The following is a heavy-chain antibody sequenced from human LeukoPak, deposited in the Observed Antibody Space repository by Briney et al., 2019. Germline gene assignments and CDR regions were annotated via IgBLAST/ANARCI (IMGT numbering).Heavy chain of an antibody. CDR1: GFTFSSYS. Sequence: PGGSLRLSCAASGFTFSSYSMNWVRQAPGKGLEWVSYISGGSSIMYYADSVKGRFTISRDNAKNSLYLQMYSLRDADTAVYYCARGPDGSGTNAFDVWGQGTMVTVSS. V-gene: IGHV3-48*02. J-gene: IGHJ3*01. CDR2: ISGGSSIM. D-gene: IGHD3-10*01. CDR3: ARGPDGSGTNAFDV.